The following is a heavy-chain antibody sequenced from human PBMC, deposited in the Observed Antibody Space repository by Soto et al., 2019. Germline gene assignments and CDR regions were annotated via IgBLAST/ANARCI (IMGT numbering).Heavy chain of an antibody. CDR1: GFTFSSYA. CDR3: ARDQLRYFDWFTVDY. D-gene: IGHD3-9*01. V-gene: IGHV3-30-3*01. Sequence: PGGSLRLSCAASGFTFSSYAMHLVRQAPGKGLEWVAVISYDGSNKYYADSVKGRFTISRDNSKNSLYLQMNSLRDEDTAVYYCARDQLRYFDWFTVDYWGQGTLVTVSS. J-gene: IGHJ4*02. CDR2: ISYDGSNK.